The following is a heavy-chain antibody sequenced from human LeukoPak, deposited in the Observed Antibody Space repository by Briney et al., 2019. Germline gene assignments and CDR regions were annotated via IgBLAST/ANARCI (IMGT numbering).Heavy chain of an antibody. V-gene: IGHV3-23*01. CDR1: GFTFSSYA. D-gene: IGHD6-13*01. Sequence: GGSIRLSCAASGFTFSSYAMSWVRQAPGKGLEWVSAISGSGGSTYYADSVKGRFTISRDNSKNTLYLQMNSLRAEDTAVYYCAKDSPYSSSWYPYYFDYWGQGTLVTVSS. CDR3: AKDSPYSSSWYPYYFDY. CDR2: ISGSGGST. J-gene: IGHJ4*02.